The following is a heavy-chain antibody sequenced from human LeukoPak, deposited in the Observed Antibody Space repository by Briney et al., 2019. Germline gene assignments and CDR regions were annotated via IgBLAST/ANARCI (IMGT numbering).Heavy chain of an antibody. D-gene: IGHD2-21*02. CDR3: ARGDVVRGVSWFDS. V-gene: IGHV5-51*01. CDR1: GYTFTSYW. Sequence: GESLKISCQGSGYTFTSYWIGWVRQMPVKGLEWLGSIYPGDSDTKYSPSFQGQVTISVDKSTNTAYLQWKSLKASDTAMYYCARGDVVRGVSWFDSWGQGALVTVSS. CDR2: IYPGDSDT. J-gene: IGHJ5*01.